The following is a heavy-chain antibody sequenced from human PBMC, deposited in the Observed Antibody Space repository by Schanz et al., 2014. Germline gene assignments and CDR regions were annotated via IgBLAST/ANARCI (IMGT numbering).Heavy chain of an antibody. Sequence: VQLVESGGGLVQSGGSLRLSCAASGFTFSTHGMHWVRQAPGKGLEWVAGISYDGSAKWYADSVEGRFTISRDNSENTLYLQMNSLRAEDTAVYYCARPIYDLWSGAFDYWGQGTLVTVSS. CDR1: GFTFSTHG. D-gene: IGHD3-3*01. CDR3: ARPIYDLWSGAFDY. J-gene: IGHJ4*02. V-gene: IGHV3-30*03. CDR2: ISYDGSAK.